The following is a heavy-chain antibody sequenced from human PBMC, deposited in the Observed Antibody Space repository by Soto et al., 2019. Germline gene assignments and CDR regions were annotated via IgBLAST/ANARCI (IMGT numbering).Heavy chain of an antibody. Sequence: QVQLKQGGAGLLKPSETLSLTCAVYDGSFSGYYWSWIRQPPGKGLEWIGEINHSGSTNYNPSRKSRVTISVDTSKNQFSLNLSSVTAADTAVYDCARGRPSCSGGSCVVGYLDYWGQGTLVTVSS. CDR2: INHSGST. D-gene: IGHD2-15*01. J-gene: IGHJ4*02. CDR3: ARGRPSCSGGSCVVGYLDY. V-gene: IGHV4-34*01. CDR1: DGSFSGYY.